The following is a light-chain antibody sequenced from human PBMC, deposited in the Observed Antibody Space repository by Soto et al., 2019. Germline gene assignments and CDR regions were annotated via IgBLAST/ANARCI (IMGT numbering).Light chain of an antibody. V-gene: IGKV3-20*01. CDR1: QSVSSSS. CDR2: GAS. CDR3: QHYDSLPIT. Sequence: EIVLTQSPGTLSLSPGERATLSCRASQSVSSSSLAWYQQKPGQAPRLLIYGASSRATGIPHRFSGSGSGTDFTLTITRLEPEDFAVYYCQHYDSLPITFGQGTRWRL. J-gene: IGKJ5*01.